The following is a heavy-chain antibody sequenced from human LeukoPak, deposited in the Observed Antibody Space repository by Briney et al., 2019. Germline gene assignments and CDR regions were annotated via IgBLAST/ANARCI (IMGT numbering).Heavy chain of an antibody. V-gene: IGHV3-23*01. CDR1: GFTFSSYA. J-gene: IGHJ4*02. D-gene: IGHD6-13*01. Sequence: GGSLRLSCAASGFTFSSYAMSWVRQAPGKGLEWVSAISGSGGSTNYADSVKGRFTISRDNSKNMLYLQMNALRAEDSAIYYCAKKALISGTPFFDYWGQGTPVTVSS. CDR2: ISGSGGST. CDR3: AKKALISGTPFFDY.